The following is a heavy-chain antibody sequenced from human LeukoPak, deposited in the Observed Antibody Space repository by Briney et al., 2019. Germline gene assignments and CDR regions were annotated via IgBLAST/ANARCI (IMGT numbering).Heavy chain of an antibody. CDR1: GGSISSYY. V-gene: IGHV4-59*08. J-gene: IGHJ4*02. Sequence: SETLSLTCTVSGGSISSYYWSWIRQPPGKGLEWIGYIYYSGSTNYNPSLKSRVTISVDTSKNQFSLKLSSVTAADTAVYYCARTPYDILTGYLFDYWGQGTLVTVSS. CDR2: IYYSGST. D-gene: IGHD3-9*01. CDR3: ARTPYDILTGYLFDY.